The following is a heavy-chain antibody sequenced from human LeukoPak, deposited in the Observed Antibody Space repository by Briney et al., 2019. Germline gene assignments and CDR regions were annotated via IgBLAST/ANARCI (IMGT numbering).Heavy chain of an antibody. CDR1: GYTFTGYY. D-gene: IGHD3-22*01. V-gene: IGHV1-2*02. CDR3: ARSSGIVVVITTLGY. Sequence: ASVKVSCKASGYTFTGYYMHWVRQAPGQGLEWMGWINPNSGGTNYAQKFQGRVTMTRDTSISTAYMELSRLRSDDTAVYYCARSSGIVVVITTLGYWGQGTLVTVSS. J-gene: IGHJ4*02. CDR2: INPNSGGT.